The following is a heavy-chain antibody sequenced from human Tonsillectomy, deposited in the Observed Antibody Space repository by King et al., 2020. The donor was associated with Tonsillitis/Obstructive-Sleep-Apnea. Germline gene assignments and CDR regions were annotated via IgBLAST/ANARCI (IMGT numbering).Heavy chain of an antibody. D-gene: IGHD6-6*01. CDR1: GGSITSNY. J-gene: IGHJ6*03. Sequence: VQLQESGPGLVKPSETLSITCTVSGGSITSNYWSWIRQPPGKGLEWIGYISDSGSTNYNPSLKSRVTISADTSKNQFSLKVSSVTAADTALYYCARVREGEGSSPRGYYYYYYMDVWGKGTTVTVSS. V-gene: IGHV4-59*01. CDR2: ISDSGST. CDR3: ARVREGEGSSPRGYYYYYYMDV.